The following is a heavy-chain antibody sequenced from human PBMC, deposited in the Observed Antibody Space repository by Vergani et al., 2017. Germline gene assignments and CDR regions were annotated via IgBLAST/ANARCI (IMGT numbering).Heavy chain of an antibody. CDR2: IYYSGST. Sequence: QVQLQESGPGLVKPSGTLSLTCAVSGGSISSGGYYWSWIRQHPGKGLEWIGYIYYSGSTYYNPSLKSRVTISVDTSKNQFSLKLSSVTAADTAVYYCAREPVAEMALDYWGQGTLVTVSS. CDR1: GGSISSGGYY. V-gene: IGHV4-31*11. J-gene: IGHJ4*02. CDR3: AREPVAEMALDY. D-gene: IGHD5-24*01.